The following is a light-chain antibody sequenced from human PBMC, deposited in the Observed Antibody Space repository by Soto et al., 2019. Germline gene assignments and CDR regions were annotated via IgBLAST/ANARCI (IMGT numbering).Light chain of an antibody. CDR3: QQYGRT. CDR1: QSVSSSY. Sequence: EIVLTQSPGTLSLSPGERATLSCRASQSVSSSYLAWYQQKPGQAPRLLIYGASSRATGIPDRFSGSGSGTDFTLTISRLEPEDFAVYYCQQYGRTFGQGTKL. CDR2: GAS. J-gene: IGKJ1*01. V-gene: IGKV3-20*01.